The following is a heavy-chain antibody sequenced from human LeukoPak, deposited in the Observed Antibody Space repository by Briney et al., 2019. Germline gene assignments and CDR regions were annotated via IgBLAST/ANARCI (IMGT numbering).Heavy chain of an antibody. CDR2: INHSGST. J-gene: IGHJ6*02. CDR3: ARGNTYDILTGYYSTYYYYGMDV. V-gene: IGHV4-34*01. Sequence: SETLSLTCAVYGGSFSGYYWSWIRQPPGKGLEWIGEINHSGSTNYNPSLKSRVTISVDTSKNQFSLKLSSVTAADTAVYYCARGNTYDILTGYYSTYYYYGMDVWGQGTTVTVSS. D-gene: IGHD3-9*01. CDR1: GGSFSGYY.